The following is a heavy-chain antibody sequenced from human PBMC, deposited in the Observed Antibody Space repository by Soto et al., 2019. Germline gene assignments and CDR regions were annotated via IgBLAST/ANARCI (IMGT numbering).Heavy chain of an antibody. CDR2: IGGSAESA. J-gene: IGHJ2*01. V-gene: IGHV3-23*01. CDR3: ARDPLWGTAMVLWYFDL. CDR1: GFTFSTYA. Sequence: GGSLRLSCAASGFTFSTYAMSWVRQAPGKGLEWVSAIGGSAESAYYADSVKGRFTISRDNSKNTLYLQMNSLRAEDTAVYYCARDPLWGTAMVLWYFDLWGRGTLVTVSS. D-gene: IGHD5-18*01.